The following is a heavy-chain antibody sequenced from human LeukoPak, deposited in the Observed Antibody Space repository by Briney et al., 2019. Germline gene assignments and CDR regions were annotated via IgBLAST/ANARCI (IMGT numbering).Heavy chain of an antibody. CDR1: GFTFSGSA. D-gene: IGHD1/OR15-1a*01. CDR2: IRSKANSYAT. CDR3: TRPGTTTDFDY. J-gene: IGHJ4*02. V-gene: IGHV3-73*01. Sequence: GGSLRLSCAASGFTFSGSAMHWVRQASGKGLEWAGRIRSKANSYATAYAASVKGRFTISRDDSKNTAYLQMNSLKTEDTAVYYCTRPGTTTDFDYWGQGTLVTVSS.